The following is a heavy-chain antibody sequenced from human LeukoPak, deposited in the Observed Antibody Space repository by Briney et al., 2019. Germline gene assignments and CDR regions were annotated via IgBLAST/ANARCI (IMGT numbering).Heavy chain of an antibody. CDR1: GYTFASYG. D-gene: IGHD2-8*01. V-gene: IGHV1-18*01. Sequence: GASVKVSRKASGYTFASYGVTWVRQAPGQGPEWMAWISVYSGNTEYAQKFQDRVTLTADTSTSTVYMELRSLRSDDTAVYYCARDGWSLGPWGQGTLVTVSS. J-gene: IGHJ5*02. CDR3: ARDGWSLGP. CDR2: ISVYSGNT.